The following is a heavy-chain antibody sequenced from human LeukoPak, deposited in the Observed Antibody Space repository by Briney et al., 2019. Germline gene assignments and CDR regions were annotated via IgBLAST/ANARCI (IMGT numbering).Heavy chain of an antibody. D-gene: IGHD6-19*01. V-gene: IGHV3-33*01. Sequence: TGGSLRLSCAASGFIFSSYGMPWVRQAPGKGLEWVAVIWYDGTNKYYPDSVKGRFTISRDNSKNTLYLQMNSLRAEDTAVYYCARDRKAVAADYWGQGTLVTVSS. CDR1: GFIFSSYG. J-gene: IGHJ4*02. CDR2: IWYDGTNK. CDR3: ARDRKAVAADY.